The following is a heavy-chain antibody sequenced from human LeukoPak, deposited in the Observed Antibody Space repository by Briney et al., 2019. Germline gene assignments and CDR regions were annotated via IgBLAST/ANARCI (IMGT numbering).Heavy chain of an antibody. J-gene: IGHJ4*02. Sequence: SGTLSLTCGVSGGSITNTNYWTWVRQPPGKGLEWIGEVNLQGSTNYNPSLMGRVAIAVDTSENHISLQLTSVTAADTAVYSCARAKWSDYWGQGTLVTVSS. CDR1: GGSITNTNY. V-gene: IGHV4-4*02. CDR2: VNLQGST. D-gene: IGHD2-15*01. CDR3: ARAKWSDY.